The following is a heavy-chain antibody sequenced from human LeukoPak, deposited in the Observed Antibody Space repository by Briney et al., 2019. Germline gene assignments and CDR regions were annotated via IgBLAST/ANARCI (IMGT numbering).Heavy chain of an antibody. CDR2: IYTSGST. CDR1: GGSISSGSYY. Sequence: SETLSLTCTVSGGSISSGSYYWSWIRQPAGKGLEWIGRIYTSGSTNYNPSLKSRVTISVDTSKNQFSLKLSSVTAADTAMYYCARVSRGNSVGGDYWGQGTLVIVSS. CDR3: ARVSRGNSVGGDY. V-gene: IGHV4-61*02. J-gene: IGHJ4*02. D-gene: IGHD4-23*01.